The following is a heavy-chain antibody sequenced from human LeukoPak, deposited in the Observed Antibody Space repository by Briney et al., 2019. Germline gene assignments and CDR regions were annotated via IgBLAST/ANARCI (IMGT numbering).Heavy chain of an antibody. CDR2: INPNSGGT. Sequence: GASVKVSCKTSGYTFSAFYMHWVRQAPGQGLEWMGWINPNSGGTNYAQKFQGRVTMTRDTSISTAYMELSRLRSDDTAVYYCARGTPVVVAATHYYYYYYMDVWGKGTTVTISS. CDR3: ARGTPVVVAATHYYYYYYMDV. J-gene: IGHJ6*03. V-gene: IGHV1-2*02. D-gene: IGHD2-15*01. CDR1: GYTFSAFY.